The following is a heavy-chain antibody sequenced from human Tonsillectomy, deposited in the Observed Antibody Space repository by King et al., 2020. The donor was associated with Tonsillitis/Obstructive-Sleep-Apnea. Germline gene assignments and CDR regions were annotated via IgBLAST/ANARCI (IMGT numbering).Heavy chain of an antibody. D-gene: IGHD3-3*01. V-gene: IGHV2-5*02. CDR2: IDCDDDK. CDR1: GFSLSTSGVG. CDR3: AHSVSTIFGVVIPFDP. J-gene: IGHJ5*02. Sequence: TLKESGPTLVKPTQTLTLTCTFSGFSLSTSGVGVGWIRQPPGKALEGLALIDCDDDKRYSPSLKSRLTITKDTSKNPVVLTMTNMDPVATATYYCAHSVSTIFGVVIPFDPWGQGTLVTVSS.